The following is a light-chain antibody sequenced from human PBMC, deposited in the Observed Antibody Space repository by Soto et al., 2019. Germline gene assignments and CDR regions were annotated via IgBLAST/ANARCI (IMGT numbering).Light chain of an antibody. CDR3: QQYGSSWT. Sequence: EIVLTQSPATLSLSPGEGATLSCRASESVNSYIAWYQQKPGQAPRLLIYGASSRATGIPDRFSGSGSGTDFTLTISRLEPEDFAVYYCQQYGSSWTFGQGTKVEIK. CDR2: GAS. J-gene: IGKJ1*01. CDR1: ESVNSY. V-gene: IGKV3-20*01.